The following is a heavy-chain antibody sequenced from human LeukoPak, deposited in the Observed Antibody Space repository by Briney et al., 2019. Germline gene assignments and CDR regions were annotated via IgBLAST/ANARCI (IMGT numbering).Heavy chain of an antibody. CDR2: IWYDGSDQ. CDR1: GFTFINYG. D-gene: IGHD2-21*01. V-gene: IGHV3-33*01. CDR3: VRGNPPNCGGDCFDY. Sequence: GGSLRLSCAASGFTFINYGMHWVRQAPGKGLEWVAVIWYDGSDQRYAESVKGRSTISRDDSKNTAFLQMNSLRVDDTAVYYCVRGNPPNCGGDCFDYWGQGTLVTVSS. J-gene: IGHJ4*02.